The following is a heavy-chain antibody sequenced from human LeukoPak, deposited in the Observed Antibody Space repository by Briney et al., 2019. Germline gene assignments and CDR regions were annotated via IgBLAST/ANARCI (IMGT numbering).Heavy chain of an antibody. CDR2: INPSGGST. CDR3: AGSRDGYGGYYYYMDV. D-gene: IGHD5-24*01. V-gene: IGHV1-46*01. J-gene: IGHJ6*03. Sequence: ASVKVSCKASGYTFTSYYMHWVRQAPGQGLEWMGIINPSGGSTSYAQKFQGRVTITTDESTSTAYMELSSLRSEDTAVYYCAGSRDGYGGYYYYMDVWGKGTTVTVSS. CDR1: GYTFTSYY.